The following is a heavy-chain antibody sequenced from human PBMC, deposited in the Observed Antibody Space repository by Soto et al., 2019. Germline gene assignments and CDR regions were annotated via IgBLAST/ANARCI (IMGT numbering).Heavy chain of an antibody. V-gene: IGHV2-70*01. CDR3: ARAASYYDVGGSYQGYYFDY. D-gene: IGHD3-22*01. CDR2: IDWEDDK. J-gene: IGHJ4*02. CDR1: GFSLSTDGMC. Sequence: SGPTLVEPTQTLTLACAFSGFSLSTDGMCVSWIRQPPGKALEWLALIDWEDDKYYNASLKTRLTISKDTSKSQVVLTMTNMDPEDTASYHCARAASYYDVGGSYQGYYFDYWGQGTLVTVSS.